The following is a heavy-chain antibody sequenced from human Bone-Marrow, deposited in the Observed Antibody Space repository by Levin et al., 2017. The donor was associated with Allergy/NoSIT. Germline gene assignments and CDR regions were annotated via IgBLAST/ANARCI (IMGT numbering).Heavy chain of an antibody. CDR3: ARVGDVSELYYSVDV. CDR1: GGSVTTTNW. Sequence: MTSETLSLTCVVSGGSVTTTNWWSWVRHTPGKGLEWIGQVYHRGSTNYNPSLRGRVTISLDKSKNEFSLKLTSVTATDTATYYCARVGDVSELYYSVDVWGPGAPVTVSS. J-gene: IGHJ6*02. D-gene: IGHD2/OR15-2a*01. CDR2: VYHRGST. V-gene: IGHV4-4*02.